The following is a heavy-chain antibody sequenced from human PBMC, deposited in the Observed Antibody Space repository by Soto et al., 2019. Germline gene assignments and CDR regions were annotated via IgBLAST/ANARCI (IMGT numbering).Heavy chain of an antibody. J-gene: IGHJ4*02. V-gene: IGHV4-39*01. CDR1: GGSISSSSYY. CDR3: ARHVETLGYCSGGSCFYFDY. CDR2: IYYSGST. Sequence: SETLSLTCTVSGGSISSSSYYWGWIRQPPGKGLEWIGSIYYSGSTYYNPSLKSRVTISVDTSKNQFSLKLSSVTAADTAVYYCARHVETLGYCSGGSCFYFDYWGQGTLVTVSS. D-gene: IGHD2-15*01.